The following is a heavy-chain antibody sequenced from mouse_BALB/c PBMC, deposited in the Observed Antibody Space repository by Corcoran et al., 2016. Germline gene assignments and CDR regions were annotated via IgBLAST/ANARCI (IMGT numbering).Heavy chain of an antibody. J-gene: IGHJ4*01. CDR2: IDPANGNT. Sequence: EVQLHQSGAEPLKPWDSVKLSCTASGFNIKDTYMHWLKQRPEQGLEWIGRIDPANGNTKYDPKFQGKATITADTSSNTAYLQLSSLTSEDTAVYYCARDYDYDDAMDYWGQGTSVTVSA. D-gene: IGHD2-4*01. CDR1: GFNIKDTY. V-gene: IGHV14-3*02. CDR3: ARDYDYDDAMDY.